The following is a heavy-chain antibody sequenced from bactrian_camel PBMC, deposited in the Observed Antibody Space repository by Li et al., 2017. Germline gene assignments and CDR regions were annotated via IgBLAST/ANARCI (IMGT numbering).Heavy chain of an antibody. CDR1: GSIYGDAC. V-gene: IGHV3S53*01. D-gene: IGHD6*01. Sequence: HVQLVESGGGSVQAGGSLRLSCGASGSIYGDACVGWLRQAPGKEREGVAAIDSDGIASYADSVKGRFTISQDSARNTVYLQMNNLQPEDAATYNCAEGRGSRGEHCYSLNYWGQGTQVTVS. J-gene: IGHJ4*01. CDR2: IDSDGIA. CDR3: AEGRGSRGEHCYSLNY.